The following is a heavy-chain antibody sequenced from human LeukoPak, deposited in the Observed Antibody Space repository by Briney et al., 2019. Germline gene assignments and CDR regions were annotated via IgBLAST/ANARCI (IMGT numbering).Heavy chain of an antibody. CDR1: GFIFSSYA. CDR2: ISGSGGRT. CDR3: AKGFYYDSSGYHPLSFDY. Sequence: GGSLRLSCAASGFIFSSYAMNWVRQAPGTGLEWVSGISGSGGRTDYADPVKGRFTISRDNSKNTLYLQMNSLRAEDTAVYYCAKGFYYDSSGYHPLSFDYWGQGTLVTVSS. D-gene: IGHD3-22*01. J-gene: IGHJ4*02. V-gene: IGHV3-23*01.